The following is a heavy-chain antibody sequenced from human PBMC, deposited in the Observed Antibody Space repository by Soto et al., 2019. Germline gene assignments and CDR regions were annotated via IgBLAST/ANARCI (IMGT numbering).Heavy chain of an antibody. CDR1: GYTFTDYY. CDR3: ARDQSPSSGWPGMDV. J-gene: IGHJ6*02. V-gene: IGHV1-2*02. Sequence: ASVKVSCKASGYTFTDYYMHWVRQAPGQGLEWMGWINPNSGGTNYAQKFQGRVTMTRDTSISTAYMELDRLRSDDTAVYYCARDQSPSSGWPGMDVWGQGTTVTVSS. D-gene: IGHD6-19*01. CDR2: INPNSGGT.